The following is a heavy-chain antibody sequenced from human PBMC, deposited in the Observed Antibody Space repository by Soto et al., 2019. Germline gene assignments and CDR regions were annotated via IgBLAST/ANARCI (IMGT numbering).Heavy chain of an antibody. CDR3: GRGPTVTTTVGWFDP. CDR1: GGSISSGVYY. V-gene: IGHV4-31*03. Sequence: SETLSLTCTVSGGSISSGVYYWSWIRHHPGKGLGWIGYIYYSGSTYYNPSLKSRVTISVDTSKNQFSLKLSSVTAADTAVYYCGRGPTVTTTVGWFDPWGQGTLVTVSS. J-gene: IGHJ5*02. CDR2: IYYSGST. D-gene: IGHD4-17*01.